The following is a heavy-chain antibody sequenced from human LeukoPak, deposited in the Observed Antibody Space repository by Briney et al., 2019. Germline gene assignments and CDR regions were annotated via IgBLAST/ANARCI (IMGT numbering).Heavy chain of an antibody. CDR1: GFTFSNAW. D-gene: IGHD2-8*01. CDR2: IKSKTDGGTT. CDR3: TTGYRVYRYFNL. V-gene: IGHV3-15*01. J-gene: IGHJ2*01. Sequence: GGSLRLSCAASGFTFSNAWMSWVRQAPGKGLEWVGRIKSKTDGGTTDYAAPVKGRFTISRDDSKNTLYLQMNSLKTEDTAVYYCTTGYRVYRYFNLWGRGTLVTVSS.